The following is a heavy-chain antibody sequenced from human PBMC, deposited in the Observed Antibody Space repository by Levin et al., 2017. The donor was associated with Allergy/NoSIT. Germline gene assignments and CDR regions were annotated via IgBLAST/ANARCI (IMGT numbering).Heavy chain of an antibody. J-gene: IGHJ5*02. CDR2: IYWDDDK. V-gene: IGHV2-5*02. D-gene: IGHD3-22*01. CDR1: GFSLSTSGVG. Sequence: QTLSLTCTFSGFSLSTSGVGVGWIRQPPGKALEWLALIYWDDDKRYSPSLKSRLTITKDTSKNQVVLTMTNMDPVDTATYYCAHRPVMIVSYPLDWFDPWGQGTLVTVSS. CDR3: AHRPVMIVSYPLDWFDP.